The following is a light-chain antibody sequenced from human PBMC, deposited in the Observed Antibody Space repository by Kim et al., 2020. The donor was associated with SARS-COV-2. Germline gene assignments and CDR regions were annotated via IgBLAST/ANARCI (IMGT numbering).Light chain of an antibody. J-gene: IGLJ3*02. CDR1: SGSIASNY. CDR2: EDN. CDR3: QSYDSSNPWV. V-gene: IGLV6-57*03. Sequence: TLTISCTRSSGSIASNYVQCYQQRPGSAPTTVIYEDNQRPSGVPDRFSGSIDSSSNSASLTISGLKTEDEADYYCQSYDSSNPWVFGGGTQLTVL.